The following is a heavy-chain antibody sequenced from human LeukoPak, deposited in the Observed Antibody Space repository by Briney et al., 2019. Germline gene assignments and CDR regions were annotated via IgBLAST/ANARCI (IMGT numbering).Heavy chain of an antibody. V-gene: IGHV4-59*01. J-gene: IGHJ4*02. CDR1: GGSISSYS. D-gene: IGHD5/OR15-5a*01. Sequence: SETLSLTCSVSGGSISSYSWSWIRQPPGKGLEWIGYINYSGSTNYNPSLKSRVTISVDTSKNQFSLKLSSVTAADTAVYYCARGVGTSTLHYYFDYWGQGTLVTVSS. CDR2: INYSGST. CDR3: ARGVGTSTLHYYFDY.